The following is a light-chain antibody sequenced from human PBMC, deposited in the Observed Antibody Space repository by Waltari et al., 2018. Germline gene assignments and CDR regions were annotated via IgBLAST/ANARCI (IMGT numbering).Light chain of an antibody. CDR3: SSYAGSDTYI. CDR1: SSDIGYYDA. V-gene: IGLV2-23*02. Sequence: QAAPTQSPSVSGSAGQSVTISCTGTSSDIGYYDAVSWYQQHPGKASKLMIYEVSKRPSGVSDRFSGSKSGNTASLTISGLQAEDEADYYCSSYAGSDTYIFGAGTRLTVL. J-gene: IGLJ1*01. CDR2: EVS.